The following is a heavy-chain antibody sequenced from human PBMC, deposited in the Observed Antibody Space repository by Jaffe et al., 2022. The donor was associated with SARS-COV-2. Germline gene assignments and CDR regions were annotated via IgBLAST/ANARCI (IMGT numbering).Heavy chain of an antibody. J-gene: IGHJ6*02. Sequence: EVQLVESGGGLVKPGGSLRLSCAASGFTFSNAWMSWVRQAPGKGLEWVGRIKSKTDGGTTDYAAPVKGRFTISRDDSKNTLYLQMNSLKTEDTAVYYCTTELRLGELSLWEYYGMDVWGQGTTVTVSS. CDR2: IKSKTDGGTT. D-gene: IGHD3-16*02. V-gene: IGHV3-15*01. CDR3: TTELRLGELSLWEYYGMDV. CDR1: GFTFSNAW.